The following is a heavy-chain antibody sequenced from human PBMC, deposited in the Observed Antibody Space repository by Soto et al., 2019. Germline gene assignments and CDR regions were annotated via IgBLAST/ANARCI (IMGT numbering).Heavy chain of an antibody. D-gene: IGHD4-4*01. CDR2: ISAYNGDT. CDR3: ARHSNVDC. CDR1: GHTFTSYG. V-gene: IGHV1-18*01. Sequence: ASVKVSCKASGHTFTSYGISWVRQAPGQGLEWMGWISAYNGDTKYAQTFQGRVTMTTDTSTSTAYMELRSLRSDDTAVYYCARHSNVDCWGQGTLVTVSS. J-gene: IGHJ4*02.